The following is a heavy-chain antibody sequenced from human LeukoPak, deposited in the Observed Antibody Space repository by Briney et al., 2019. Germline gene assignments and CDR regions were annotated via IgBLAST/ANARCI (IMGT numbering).Heavy chain of an antibody. D-gene: IGHD3-22*01. CDR2: IWYDGSNK. Sequence: GGSLRLSCAASGFTFSSYGMHWVRQAPGKGLEWVAVIWYDGSNKYYADSVKGRFTISRDNSKNTLYLQMNSLRAEDTAVYYCARGLEGTYYYDSSGSIFDYWGQGTLVTVSS. V-gene: IGHV3-33*01. CDR3: ARGLEGTYYYDSSGSIFDY. J-gene: IGHJ4*02. CDR1: GFTFSSYG.